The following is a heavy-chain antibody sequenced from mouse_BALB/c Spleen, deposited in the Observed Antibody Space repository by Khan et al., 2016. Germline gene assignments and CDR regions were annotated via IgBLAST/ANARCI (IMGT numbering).Heavy chain of an antibody. V-gene: IGHV1S34*01. CDR2: ISCYNGAT. D-gene: IGHD2-14*01. J-gene: IGHJ4*01. CDR1: GYSFTGYY. CDR3: ARSSTGTYYYAMDY. Sequence: LVKTGTSVKISCKASGYSFTGYYMHWVKQSHGKSLEWIGYISCYNGATRYNQKFKGKATFTVDTSSSTAYMQFNGLTSEDSAVYYCARSSTGTYYYAMDYWGQGTSVTVAS.